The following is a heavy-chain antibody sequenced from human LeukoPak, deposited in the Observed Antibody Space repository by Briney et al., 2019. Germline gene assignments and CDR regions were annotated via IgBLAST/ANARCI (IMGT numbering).Heavy chain of an antibody. J-gene: IGHJ4*01. CDR1: GFTFSSYA. CDR2: ISGSAGST. CDR3: ARSGDQGYYDSTGYKAWGF. D-gene: IGHD3-22*01. V-gene: IGHV3-23*01. Sequence: GGSLRLSCAASGFTFSSYAMSWVRQAPGKGLEWVSSISGSAGSTYYADSVKGRFTISRDNSENTLYLELNSLRVDDTAVYYCARSGDQGYYDSTGYKAWGFWGHGTLVTVSS.